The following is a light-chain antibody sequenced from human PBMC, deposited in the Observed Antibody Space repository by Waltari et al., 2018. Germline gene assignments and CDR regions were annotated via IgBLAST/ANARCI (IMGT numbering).Light chain of an antibody. Sequence: DIVMTQSPDFLAVSLGEMATINCKSSQSLFSPSNSKTYISWYQQKPGQPPKLPIYWASTRGSGVPDRFSGSGSGTDFTLTISSLQAEDVAVYYCHHYYIPPLTFGQGTRLEIK. J-gene: IGKJ5*01. CDR3: HHYYIPPLT. CDR1: QSLFSPSNSKTY. V-gene: IGKV4-1*01. CDR2: WAS.